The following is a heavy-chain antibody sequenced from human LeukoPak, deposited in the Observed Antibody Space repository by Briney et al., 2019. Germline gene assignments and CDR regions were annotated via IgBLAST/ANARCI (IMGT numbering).Heavy chain of an antibody. CDR3: ARVGLRLGELSLYFDY. V-gene: IGHV1-18*01. Sequence: ASVKVSCKASGYTFTKYGITWVRQAPGQGLEWMGWVGTYTGKTNYAQNLQGRVTMTRDTSTSTVYMELSSLRSEDTAVYYCARVGLRLGELSLYFDYWGQGTLVTVSS. J-gene: IGHJ4*02. CDR1: GYTFTKYG. CDR2: VGTYTGKT. D-gene: IGHD3-16*02.